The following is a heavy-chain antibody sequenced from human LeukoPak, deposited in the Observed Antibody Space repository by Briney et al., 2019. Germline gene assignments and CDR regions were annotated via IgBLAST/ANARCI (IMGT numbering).Heavy chain of an antibody. CDR3: AKEGPDIVLMVYASYYFDY. Sequence: GGSLRLSCAASGFTFSSYAMSWVRQAPGKGLEWVSAISGSGGSTYYADSVKGRFTISRDNSKNTLYLQMNSLRAEDTAVYYCAKEGPDIVLMVYASYYFDYWGQGTLVTVSS. J-gene: IGHJ4*02. V-gene: IGHV3-23*01. CDR2: ISGSGGST. D-gene: IGHD2-8*01. CDR1: GFTFSSYA.